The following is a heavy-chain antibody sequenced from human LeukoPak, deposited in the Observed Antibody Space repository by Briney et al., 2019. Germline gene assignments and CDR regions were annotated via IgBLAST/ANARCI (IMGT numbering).Heavy chain of an antibody. V-gene: IGHV3-30*18. J-gene: IGHJ5*02. D-gene: IGHD5-18*01. CDR3: VKELRGDSYGVRINWFDP. CDR1: GFTFSSYG. CDR2: ISYDGSNK. Sequence: PGRSLRLSCAASGFTFSSYGMHWVRQAPGKGLEWVAVISYDGSNKYYADSVKGRFTISRDNSKNTLYLQMNSLRAEDTAVYYCVKELRGDSYGVRINWFDPWGQGTLVTVYS.